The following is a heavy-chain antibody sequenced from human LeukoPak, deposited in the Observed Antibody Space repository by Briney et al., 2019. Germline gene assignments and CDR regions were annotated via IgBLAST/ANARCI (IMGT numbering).Heavy chain of an antibody. V-gene: IGHV1-8*01. CDR1: GYTFTSYD. CDR3: ARGPGGTGSLFDY. Sequence: ASVKVSCKASGYTFTSYDINWVRQATGQGLGWMGWMNPNSGDTGYVQKFQGRVTMTRSTSISTAYMELSSLRSEDTAVYYCARGPGGTGSLFDYWGQGTPVTVSS. J-gene: IGHJ4*02. D-gene: IGHD7-27*01. CDR2: MNPNSGDT.